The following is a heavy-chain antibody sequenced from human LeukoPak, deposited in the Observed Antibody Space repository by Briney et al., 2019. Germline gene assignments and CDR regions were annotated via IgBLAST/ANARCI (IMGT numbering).Heavy chain of an antibody. CDR3: ARADALAPSASDY. D-gene: IGHD3-3*01. Sequence: ASVKVSCKASGGTFSSYAISWVRQAPGQGLEWMGWISAYDGNTKFAQKFQGRVTLTTDTPANTAYMELRALRSDDSGIYYCARADALAPSASDYWGQGTLVSVSS. V-gene: IGHV1-18*01. CDR2: ISAYDGNT. CDR1: GGTFSSYA. J-gene: IGHJ4*02.